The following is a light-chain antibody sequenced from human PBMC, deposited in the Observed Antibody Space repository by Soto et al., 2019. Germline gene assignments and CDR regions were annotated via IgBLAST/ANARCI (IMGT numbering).Light chain of an antibody. J-gene: IGLJ3*02. CDR2: EVT. CDR3: SSYAGSSNWV. Sequence: QSALTQPPSASGSPGQSVTISCTGTSSDVGTYNYVSWYRQYPGKAPKLMIYEVTKRPSGVPDRFSGSKSGNTASLTVSGLQAEDEADYYCSSYAGSSNWVFGGGTKVTVL. V-gene: IGLV2-8*01. CDR1: SSDVGTYNY.